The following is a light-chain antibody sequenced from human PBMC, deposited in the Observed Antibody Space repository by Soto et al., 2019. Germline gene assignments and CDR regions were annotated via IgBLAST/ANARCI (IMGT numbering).Light chain of an antibody. Sequence: EIVLTQSPGTLSLSPGERATLSCRASQSVSSSYLAWYQQKPGQAPRLLIYGASSRATGIPDRFSGSGSGTDFTLTISRLEPEDFAVYYCQQYGCSPPRTFGGGTKVEIK. CDR3: QQYGCSPPRT. J-gene: IGKJ4*01. CDR2: GAS. CDR1: QSVSSSY. V-gene: IGKV3-20*01.